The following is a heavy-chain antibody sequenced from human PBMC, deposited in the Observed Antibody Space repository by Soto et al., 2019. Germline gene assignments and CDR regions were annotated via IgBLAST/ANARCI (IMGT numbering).Heavy chain of an antibody. Sequence: QVQLVESGGGVVQPGRSLRLSCAASGFTFSRHAMNWVRQAPGKGLEWVAVIWFDDSNKYYADSVQGRFTISRDNSKNTLYLHMDSLRVDDTAVYFCAGDEREVAAGITRTYYNDYVMDVWGQGTTVTVSS. CDR2: IWFDDSNK. CDR3: AGDEREVAAGITRTYYNDYVMDV. J-gene: IGHJ6*02. CDR1: GFTFSRHA. V-gene: IGHV3-33*01. D-gene: IGHD1-20*01.